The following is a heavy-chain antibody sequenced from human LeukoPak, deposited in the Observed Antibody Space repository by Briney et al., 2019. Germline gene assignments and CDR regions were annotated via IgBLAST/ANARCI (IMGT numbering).Heavy chain of an antibody. CDR2: IGTAADT. V-gene: IGHV3-13*01. Sequence: GGSLRLSCAASGFTSSSYDMHWVRQATGEGLEWVSAIGTAADTYYSGSVKGRFTISRDNAKDSSYLQMNNLKAEDTAVYYCARGSRAVRWYFDLWGRGTLVTVSS. CDR1: GFTSSSYD. J-gene: IGHJ2*01. D-gene: IGHD6-19*01. CDR3: ARGSRAVRWYFDL.